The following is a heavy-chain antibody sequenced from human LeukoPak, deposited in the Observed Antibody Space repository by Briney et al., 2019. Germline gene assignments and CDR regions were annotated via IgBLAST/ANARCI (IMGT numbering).Heavy chain of an antibody. V-gene: IGHV4-61*02. Sequence: PSQTLSLTCTVSGGPISSGSYYWSWIRQPAGKGLEWSGRIYTSGSTNYNPSLKSRVTISVDTSKNQFSLKLSSVTAADTAVYYCARVSIIVVVPAAAGDMDVWGKGTTVTVSS. CDR2: IYTSGST. J-gene: IGHJ6*03. D-gene: IGHD2-2*01. CDR3: ARVSIIVVVPAAAGDMDV. CDR1: GGPISSGSYY.